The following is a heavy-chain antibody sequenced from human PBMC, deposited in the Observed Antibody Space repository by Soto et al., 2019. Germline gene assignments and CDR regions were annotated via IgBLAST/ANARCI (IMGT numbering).Heavy chain of an antibody. CDR3: ARHGRKWELLPDYYYYGMDV. CDR2: IYYSGST. Sequence: QLQLQESGPGLVKPSETLSLTCTVSGGSISSSSYYWGWIRQPPGKGLEWIGSIYYSGSTYYNPSLKRRVTRSVDTSKNQFSLQLSSVTAADTAVYYCARHGRKWELLPDYYYYGMDVWGQGTTVTVSS. V-gene: IGHV4-39*01. CDR1: GGSISSSSYY. J-gene: IGHJ6*02. D-gene: IGHD1-26*01.